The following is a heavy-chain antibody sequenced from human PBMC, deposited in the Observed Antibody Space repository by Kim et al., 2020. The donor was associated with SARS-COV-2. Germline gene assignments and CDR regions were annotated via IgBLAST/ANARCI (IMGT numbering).Heavy chain of an antibody. J-gene: IGHJ1*01. CDR1: GFTFSSYA. V-gene: IGHV3-23*01. CDR3: AKDFRAYYDSSGYYRMSGILY. CDR2: ISGSGGST. D-gene: IGHD3-22*01. Sequence: GGSLRLSCAASGFTFSSYAMSWVRQAPGKGLEWVSAISGSGGSTYYADSVKGRFTISRDNSKNTLYLQLNSLRAEDTAVYYCAKDFRAYYDSSGYYRMSGILYWGHGTLITVSS.